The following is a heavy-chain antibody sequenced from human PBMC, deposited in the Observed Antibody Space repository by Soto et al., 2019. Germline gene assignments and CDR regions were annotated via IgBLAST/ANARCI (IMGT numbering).Heavy chain of an antibody. V-gene: IGHV4-4*07. Sequence: SETLCLTCSVSGGSISGYYWTWIRQPAGRGLEWIGRIYSNGNTNSNPSLKSRVTMSVEISKNQLSLKLTSVTAADTAVYYCARDLEIVDGSFDYWGPGILVTVSS. CDR3: ARDLEIVDGSFDY. J-gene: IGHJ4*02. CDR1: GGSISGYY. D-gene: IGHD5-12*01. CDR2: IYSNGNT.